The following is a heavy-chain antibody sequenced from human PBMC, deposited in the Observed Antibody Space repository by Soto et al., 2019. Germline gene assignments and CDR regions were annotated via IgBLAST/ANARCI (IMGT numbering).Heavy chain of an antibody. D-gene: IGHD3-22*01. J-gene: IGHJ6*02. CDR3: ATTSSGLVYYYYGMDV. CDR1: GYTLTELS. Sequence: GASVKVSCKVSGYTLTELSRHWVRQAPGKGLEWMGGFDPEDGETIYAQKFQGRVTMTEDTSTDTAYVELSSLRSEDTAVYYCATTSSGLVYYYYGMDVWGQGTTVTVSS. V-gene: IGHV1-24*01. CDR2: FDPEDGET.